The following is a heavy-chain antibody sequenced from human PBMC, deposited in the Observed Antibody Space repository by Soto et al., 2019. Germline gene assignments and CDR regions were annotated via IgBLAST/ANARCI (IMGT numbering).Heavy chain of an antibody. CDR1: GYTLTGYY. D-gene: IGHD3-3*02. CDR2: INSNNGGT. V-gene: IGHV1-2*04. Sequence: QVQLVQSGAEMKKTGASVKVSCKASGYTLTGYYMHWVRQAPGQGLEWMGWINSNNGGTSYAQKFQGWVTMTRDTSISTAYMELRRLRSDDTAVYYYARGPLTHCDHWGQGTLVTVSS. CDR3: ARGPLTHCDH. J-gene: IGHJ5*02.